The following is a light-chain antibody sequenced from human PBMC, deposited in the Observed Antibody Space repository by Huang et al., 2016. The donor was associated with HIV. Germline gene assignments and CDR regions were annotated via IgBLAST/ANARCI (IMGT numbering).Light chain of an antibody. Sequence: DIQMTQSPSTLSASVGDRVTITCRASQIVTTWLAWYQQKPWKAPKLLIYEAYTLENGVPSSFSGIGSGTQFTLTISSLQPDDFATYYCQQYNTFWTFGQGTKVDVK. CDR1: QIVTTW. V-gene: IGKV1-5*03. CDR2: EAY. CDR3: QQYNTFWT. J-gene: IGKJ1*01.